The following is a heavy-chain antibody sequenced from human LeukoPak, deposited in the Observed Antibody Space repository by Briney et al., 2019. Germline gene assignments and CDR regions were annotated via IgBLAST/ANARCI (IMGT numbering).Heavy chain of an antibody. V-gene: IGHV1-18*04. CDR3: ERDRSATPDGWFDP. J-gene: IGHJ5*02. D-gene: IGHD5-12*01. Sequence: ASVKVSCKASGYTFTGYYMHWVRQAPGQGLEWMGWFSAYNGNTNYAQKLQGRVTMTTDTSTSTAYMELRSLRSDDTAVYYCERDRSATPDGWFDPWGQGTLVTVSS. CDR2: FSAYNGNT. CDR1: GYTFTGYY.